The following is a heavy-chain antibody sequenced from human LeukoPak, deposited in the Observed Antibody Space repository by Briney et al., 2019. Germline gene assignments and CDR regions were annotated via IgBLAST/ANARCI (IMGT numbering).Heavy chain of an antibody. Sequence: PSETLSLTCAVSGGSISSSYWWSWIRQPPGKGLEWIGEIYHSGSTNYNLSLKSRVTISVDKSKNQFSLKLNSVTAADTAVYYCARGTYGGYFDYWGQGTLVTVSS. CDR3: ARGTYGGYFDY. CDR1: GGSISSSYW. D-gene: IGHD3-10*01. J-gene: IGHJ4*02. CDR2: IYHSGST. V-gene: IGHV4-4*02.